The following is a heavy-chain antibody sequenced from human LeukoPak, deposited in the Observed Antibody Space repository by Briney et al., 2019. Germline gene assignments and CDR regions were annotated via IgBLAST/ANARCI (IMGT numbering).Heavy chain of an antibody. CDR3: ARDEGNDILTGSLDY. V-gene: IGHV3-48*03. Sequence: GGSLRLSCAASGFTFSSYEMNWVRQAPGKGLEWVSYISSSGSTIYYADSVKGRFTISRDNAKNSLYLQMNSLRAEDTAVYYCARDEGNDILTGSLDYWGQGTLVTVSS. CDR2: ISSSGSTI. J-gene: IGHJ4*02. D-gene: IGHD3-9*01. CDR1: GFTFSSYE.